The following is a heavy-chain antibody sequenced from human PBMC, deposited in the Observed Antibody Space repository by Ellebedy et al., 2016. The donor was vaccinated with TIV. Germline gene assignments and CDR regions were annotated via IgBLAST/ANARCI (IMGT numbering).Heavy chain of an antibody. J-gene: IGHJ4*02. CDR1: GYSCGSYG. V-gene: IGHV1-18*01. CDR2: INTNNGNT. D-gene: IGHD3-22*01. Sequence: AASVKVSCKASGYSCGSYGSRWVRQAPGQRIEWMGWINTNNGNTNDAEKGQGRVTMTRDSSTNTAYLELRSLRSDDTAVYYCTRASGVQWLSSSGDYWGQGTLVTVSS. CDR3: TRASGVQWLSSSGDY.